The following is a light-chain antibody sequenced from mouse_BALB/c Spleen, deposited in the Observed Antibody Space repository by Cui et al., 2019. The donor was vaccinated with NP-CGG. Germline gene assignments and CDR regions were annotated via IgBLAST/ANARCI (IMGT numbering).Light chain of an antibody. CDR3: ALWYSNHWV. CDR2: GTN. CDR1: IGAVTTSNY. Sequence: QAVVTPESSLTTSPGEIVTLTCRSSIGAVTTSNYANWVQEKPDHLFTGLIGGTNNRAPGVPARFSGSLIGDKAALTITGAQTEDEAIYFCALWYSNHWVFGGGTKLTVL. V-gene: IGLV1*01. J-gene: IGLJ1*01.